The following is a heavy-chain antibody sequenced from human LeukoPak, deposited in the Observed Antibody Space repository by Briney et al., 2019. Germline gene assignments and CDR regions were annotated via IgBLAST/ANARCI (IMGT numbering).Heavy chain of an antibody. V-gene: IGHV3-30-3*01. CDR3: ARLYYDILTGSDGYGMDV. CDR2: ISYDGSIK. J-gene: IGHJ6*02. D-gene: IGHD3-9*01. CDR1: GFAFSSYA. Sequence: PGRSLRLSCAASGFAFSSYAMHWVRQAPGKGLEWVAVISYDGSIKYYADSVKGRFTISRDNSKNTLYLQMNSLRAEDTAVYYCARLYYDILTGSDGYGMDVWGQGTTVTVSS.